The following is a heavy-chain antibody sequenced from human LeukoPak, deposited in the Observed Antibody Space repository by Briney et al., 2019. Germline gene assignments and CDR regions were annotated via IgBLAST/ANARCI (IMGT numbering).Heavy chain of an antibody. J-gene: IGHJ4*02. CDR1: GGTFSSYA. Sequence: ASVKVSCKASGGTFSSYAISWVRQAPGQGLEWMGGIIPIFGTANYAQKFQGRVTITADESTSTAYVELSSLRSEDTAVYYCARGFPSYYYGSGSYFTLGDYWGQGTLVTVSS. V-gene: IGHV1-69*01. D-gene: IGHD3-10*01. CDR2: IIPIFGTA. CDR3: ARGFPSYYYGSGSYFTLGDY.